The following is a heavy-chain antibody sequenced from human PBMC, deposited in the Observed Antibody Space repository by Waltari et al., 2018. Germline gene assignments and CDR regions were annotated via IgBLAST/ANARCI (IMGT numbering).Heavy chain of an antibody. CDR1: GGTFSSYA. V-gene: IGHV1-69*05. Sequence: QVQLVQSGAEVKKPGSSVKVSCKASGGTFSSYAISWVRQAPGQGLEVMGGIIPIFGTSNYEQKFQGRVTITTDESTSTAYMELSSLRSEDTAVYYCARGYCGGDCLFDYWGQGTLVTVSS. J-gene: IGHJ4*02. CDR3: ARGYCGGDCLFDY. CDR2: IIPIFGTS. D-gene: IGHD2-21*01.